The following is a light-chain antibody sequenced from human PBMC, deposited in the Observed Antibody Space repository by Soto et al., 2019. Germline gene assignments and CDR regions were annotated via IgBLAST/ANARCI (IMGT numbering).Light chain of an antibody. CDR1: QSISSW. J-gene: IGKJ2*01. CDR2: DAS. V-gene: IGKV1-5*01. CDR3: QHYNSYLYT. Sequence: DIQMTQSPSTLSVSVLDRVTITCLASQSISSWLAWYQQKPGKAPKVLIYDASSLESGVPSRFSGSGSGTEFTLTISSLQPDDFATYYCQHYNSYLYTFGQGTKVDIK.